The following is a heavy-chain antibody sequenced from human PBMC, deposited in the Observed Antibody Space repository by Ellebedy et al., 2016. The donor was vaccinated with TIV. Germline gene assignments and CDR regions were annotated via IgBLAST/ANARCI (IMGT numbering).Heavy chain of an antibody. D-gene: IGHD2-15*01. V-gene: IGHV5-51*01. CDR1: GYSFTSYW. CDR2: IYPGDSDT. CDR3: ARAGYCSGGSCSGPDAFDI. Sequence: KVSCKGSGYSFTSYWIGWVRQMPGKGLEWMGIIYPGDSDTRYSPSFQGQVTISADTSISTAYMELSRLRSDDTAVYYCARAGYCSGGSCSGPDAFDIWGQGTMVTVSS. J-gene: IGHJ3*02.